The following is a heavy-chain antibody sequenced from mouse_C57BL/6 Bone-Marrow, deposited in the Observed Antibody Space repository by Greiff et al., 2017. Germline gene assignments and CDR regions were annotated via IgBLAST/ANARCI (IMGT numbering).Heavy chain of an antibody. J-gene: IGHJ3*01. CDR2: IDPEDGET. Sequence: VQLQQSGAELVTPGASVQLSCTASGFNIKDYYMHWVKQRTEQGLEWIGRIDPEDGETKYAPKFQGKATITADTSSNTAYLQLSSLASEDTAVYYCAGNAYWGQGTLVTVSA. CDR1: GFNIKDYY. CDR3: AGNAY. V-gene: IGHV14-2*01.